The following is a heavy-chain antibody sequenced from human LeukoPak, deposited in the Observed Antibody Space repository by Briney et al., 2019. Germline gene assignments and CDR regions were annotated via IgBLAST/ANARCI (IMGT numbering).Heavy chain of an antibody. CDR1: GFTFSNAW. J-gene: IGHJ4*02. CDR2: IKSKTDGGTT. Sequence: AGGSLRLSCAASGFTFSNAWMSWVRQAPGKGLEWVGRIKSKTDGGTTDYAAPVKGRFTISRDDSKNTLYLQMNSLKTEDTAVYYCTTGGFRGTGTNVDYWGQGTLVTVSS. D-gene: IGHD1-1*01. V-gene: IGHV3-15*01. CDR3: TTGGFRGTGTNVDY.